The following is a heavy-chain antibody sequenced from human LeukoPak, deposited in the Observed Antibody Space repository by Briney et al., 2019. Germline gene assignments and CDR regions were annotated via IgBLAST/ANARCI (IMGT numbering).Heavy chain of an antibody. CDR2: IIPILGIA. J-gene: IGHJ4*02. V-gene: IGHV1-69*04. CDR1: GGTFSSYA. CDR3: ARDLGGFSDFDY. D-gene: IGHD1-26*01. Sequence: SVKVSCKASGGTFSSYAISWVRQAPGQGLEWMGRIIPILGIANYAQKFQGGVTITADKSTSTAYMELSSLRSEDTAVYYCARDLGGFSDFDYWGQGTLVTVSS.